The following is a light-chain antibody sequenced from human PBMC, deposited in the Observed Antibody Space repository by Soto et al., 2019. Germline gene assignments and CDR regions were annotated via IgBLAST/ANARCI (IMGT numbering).Light chain of an antibody. CDR2: EVS. CDR1: IHYDF. Sequence: QSVLTQPASVSGSPGQSITISCTGYIHYDFVSWYQQHPGTAPKLMIYEVSNRPSGTSDRFSGSKSGHTASLTISGLQTEDEAVYYCGSYTSSSNYVFGTGTKVTVL. V-gene: IGLV2-14*01. CDR3: GSYTSSSNYV. J-gene: IGLJ1*01.